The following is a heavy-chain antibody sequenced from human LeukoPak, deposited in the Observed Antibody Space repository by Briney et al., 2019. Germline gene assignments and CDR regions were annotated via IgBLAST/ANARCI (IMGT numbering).Heavy chain of an antibody. CDR1: GFTFSSYA. J-gene: IGHJ6*02. CDR3: AKVLSGYPYYYCGMDV. Sequence: GGSLRLSCAASGFTFSSYAMSWVRQAPGKGLEWVSAISGSGGSTYYADSVKGRFTISRDNSKNTLYLQMNSLRAEDTAVYYCAKVLSGYPYYYCGMDVWGQGTTVTVSS. CDR2: ISGSGGST. D-gene: IGHD3-3*01. V-gene: IGHV3-23*01.